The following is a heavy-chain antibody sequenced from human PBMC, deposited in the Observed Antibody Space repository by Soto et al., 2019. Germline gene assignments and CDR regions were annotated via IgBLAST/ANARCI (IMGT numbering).Heavy chain of an antibody. CDR3: ARALGIGYYYYMDV. CDR1: GFTFSSYG. Sequence: QVQLVESGGGVVQPGRSLRLSCAASGFTFSSYGMHWVRQAPGKGLEWVAVIWYDGSNKYYADSVKGRFTISRDNSKNTLYLQMNSLRAEYTAVYYCARALGIGYYYYMDVWGKGTTVTVSS. J-gene: IGHJ6*03. V-gene: IGHV3-33*01. D-gene: IGHD7-27*01. CDR2: IWYDGSNK.